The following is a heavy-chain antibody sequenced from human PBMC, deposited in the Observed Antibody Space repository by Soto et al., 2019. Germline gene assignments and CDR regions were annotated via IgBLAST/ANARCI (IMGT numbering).Heavy chain of an antibody. J-gene: IGHJ5*02. D-gene: IGHD6-13*01. CDR1: GFTFSTYA. CDR3: APKRYSSSWYWFDP. Sequence: EVQLLESGGGLVQPGGSLRLSCAASGFTFSTYAMSWVRQAPGKGLEWVSAIIGSGGSTYYADSVKGRFTISRDNSKNTLYLQMNSLRAEDTAVYYCAPKRYSSSWYWFDPWGQGTLVTVSS. V-gene: IGHV3-23*01. CDR2: IIGSGGST.